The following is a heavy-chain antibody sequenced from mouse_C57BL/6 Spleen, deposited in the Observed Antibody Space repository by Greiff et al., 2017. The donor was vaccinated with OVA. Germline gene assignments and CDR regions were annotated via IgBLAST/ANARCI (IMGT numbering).Heavy chain of an antibody. CDR2: IYPGDGDT. V-gene: IGHV1-82*01. J-gene: IGHJ4*01. D-gene: IGHD4-1*01. CDR1: GYAFSSSW. Sequence: QVQLQQSGPELVKPGASVKISCKASGYAFSSSWMNWVKQRPGKGLEWIGRIYPGDGDTNYNGKFKGKATLTADKSSSTAYMQLSSLTSEDAAVYFCARSNWDVGAMDDWGQGTSVTVSS. CDR3: ARSNWDVGAMDD.